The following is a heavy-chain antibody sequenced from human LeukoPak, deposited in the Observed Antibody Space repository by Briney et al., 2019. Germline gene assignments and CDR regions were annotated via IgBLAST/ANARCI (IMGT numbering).Heavy chain of an antibody. CDR1: GFTFSSYA. CDR2: ISYDGSNK. J-gene: IGHJ5*02. CDR3: ARDSYSSSWYGWSDP. V-gene: IGHV3-30*04. D-gene: IGHD6-13*01. Sequence: QPGGSLRLSCAASGFTFSSYAMHWVRQAPGKGLEWVAVISYDGSNKYYADSVKGRFTISRDNSKNTLYLQMNSLRAEDTAVYYCARDSYSSSWYGWSDPWGQGTLVTVSS.